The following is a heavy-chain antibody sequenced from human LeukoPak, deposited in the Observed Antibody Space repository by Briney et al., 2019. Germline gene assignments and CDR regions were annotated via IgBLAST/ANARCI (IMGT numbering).Heavy chain of an antibody. CDR2: IYYSGST. CDR1: GGSISSYY. CDR3: ASSRVYYDSSGWTYGMDV. V-gene: IGHV4-59*01. J-gene: IGHJ6*02. Sequence: ASETLSLTCTVSGGSISSYYWSWIRQPPGKGLEWIGYIYYSGSTNYNPSLKSRVTISVDTSKNQFSLKLSSVTAADTAVYYCASSRVYYDSSGWTYGMDVWGQGTTVTVSS. D-gene: IGHD3-22*01.